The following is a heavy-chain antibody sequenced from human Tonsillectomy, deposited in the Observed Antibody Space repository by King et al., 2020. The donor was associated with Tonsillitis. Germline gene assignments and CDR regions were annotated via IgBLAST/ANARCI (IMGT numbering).Heavy chain of an antibody. CDR2: IKQDGSEK. D-gene: IGHD5-18*01. Sequence: VQLVESGGGLVQPGGSLRLSCAASGFTFSSYWMSWVRQAPGKGLEWVANIKQDGSEKYYVDSVKGRFTISRDNAKNSLYLQMNSLRAEDTAVYYCASWGWIQLWRRDAFDIWGQGTMVTVSS. CDR3: ASWGWIQLWRRDAFDI. J-gene: IGHJ3*02. V-gene: IGHV3-7*01. CDR1: GFTFSSYW.